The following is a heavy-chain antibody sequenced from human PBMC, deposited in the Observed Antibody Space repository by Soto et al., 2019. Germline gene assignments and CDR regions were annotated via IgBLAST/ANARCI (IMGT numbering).Heavy chain of an antibody. V-gene: IGHV1-18*01. CDR2: ISAYNGNT. J-gene: IGHJ4*02. Sequence: QVQLVQSGAEVKKPGASVKVSCKASGYTFTNFGISWVRQAPGQGLEWMGWISAYNGNTNYAQNFQGRVTMTTDTATRTAYMELRSLSSDDAAVYYSARGGTPIDYWGQGTLVTVS. CDR1: GYTFTNFG. D-gene: IGHD3-16*01. CDR3: ARGGTPIDY.